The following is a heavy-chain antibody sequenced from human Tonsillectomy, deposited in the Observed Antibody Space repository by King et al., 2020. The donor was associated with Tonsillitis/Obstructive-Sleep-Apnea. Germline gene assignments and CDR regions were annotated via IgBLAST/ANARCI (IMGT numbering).Heavy chain of an antibody. CDR1: GGSISSYY. Sequence: QLQESGPGLVKPSETLSLTCTVSGGSISSYYWSWIRQPPGKGLEWIGYIYYSGSTNYNPSLKSRVTISVDTSKNQFSLKLSSVTAADTAVYYCARRRSYYGDYYYYMDVWGKGTTVTVSS. V-gene: IGHV4-59*08. D-gene: IGHD1-26*01. CDR2: IYYSGST. J-gene: IGHJ6*03. CDR3: ARRRSYYGDYYYYMDV.